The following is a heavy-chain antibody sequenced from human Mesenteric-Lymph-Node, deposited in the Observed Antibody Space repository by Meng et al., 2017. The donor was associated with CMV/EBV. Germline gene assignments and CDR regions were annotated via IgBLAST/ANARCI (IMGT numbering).Heavy chain of an antibody. V-gene: IGHV3-74*01. Sequence: GESLKISCAASGFPFSIYWIHWVRQVPGKGLVWVARSNSDATTTAYADSVKGRFTISGDSAKNTVALQMNSLRADDTAVYYCAGGVPAADNPVAYWGQGTLVTVSS. CDR3: AGGVPAADNPVAY. CDR1: GFPFSIYW. J-gene: IGHJ4*02. D-gene: IGHD2-2*01. CDR2: SNSDATTT.